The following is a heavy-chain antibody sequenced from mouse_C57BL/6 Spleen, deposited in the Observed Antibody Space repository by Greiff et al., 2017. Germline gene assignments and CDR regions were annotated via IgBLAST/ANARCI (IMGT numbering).Heavy chain of an antibody. CDR1: GYTFTSYW. D-gene: IGHD2-2*01. CDR3: ARRAMVTTNAMDY. CDR2: IHPNSGST. V-gene: IGHV1-64*01. J-gene: IGHJ4*01. Sequence: QVQLQQPGAELVKPGASVKLSCKASGYTFTSYWMHWVKQRPGQGLEWIGMIHPNSGSTNYNEKFKSKATLTVDKSSSTAYMRLSSLTSEDSAVYYCARRAMVTTNAMDYWGQGTSVTVSS.